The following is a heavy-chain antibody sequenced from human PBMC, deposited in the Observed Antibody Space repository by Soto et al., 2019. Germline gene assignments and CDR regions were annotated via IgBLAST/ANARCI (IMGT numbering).Heavy chain of an antibody. CDR1: GYGFTTYG. CDR3: ARGRYGDY. J-gene: IGHJ4*02. V-gene: IGHV1-18*01. D-gene: IGHD1-1*01. Sequence: QVHLVQSGAEVKKPGASVKVSCKGSGYGFTTYGITWVRQAPGQGLEWMAWISAHNGNTNYAQKLQGRVTVTRDTSKSTAYMELRSLRSDGTAVYYWARGRYGDYWAQGALVTVSS. CDR2: ISAHNGNT.